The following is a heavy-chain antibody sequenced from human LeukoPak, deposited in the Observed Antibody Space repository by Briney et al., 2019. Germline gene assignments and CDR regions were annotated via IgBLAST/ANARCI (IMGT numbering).Heavy chain of an antibody. CDR3: AKSRGESRGASNY. CDR2: ISGSGDTT. CDR1: GFTFSSYA. Sequence: TGGSLRLPCAASGFTFSSYAMNWVRQAPGKGLEWVSFISGSGDTTYYADSVKGRFTISRDSSKNTLYLQMNSLRAEDTAVYYCAKSRGESRGASNYWGQGTMVTVSS. J-gene: IGHJ4*02. V-gene: IGHV3-23*01. D-gene: IGHD1-26*01.